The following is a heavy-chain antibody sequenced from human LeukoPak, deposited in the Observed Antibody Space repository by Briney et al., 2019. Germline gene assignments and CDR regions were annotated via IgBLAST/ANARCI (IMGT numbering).Heavy chain of an antibody. CDR1: GFTFSSYG. V-gene: IGHV3-30*03. D-gene: IGHD6-13*01. Sequence: GGSLRLSCAASGFTFSSYGMHWVRQAPGKGLEWVAVISYDGSNKYYADSVKGRFTISRDNSKNTLYLQMNSLRAEDTAVYYCARDESRDRSFDYWGQGTLVTVSS. CDR3: ARDESRDRSFDY. J-gene: IGHJ4*02. CDR2: ISYDGSNK.